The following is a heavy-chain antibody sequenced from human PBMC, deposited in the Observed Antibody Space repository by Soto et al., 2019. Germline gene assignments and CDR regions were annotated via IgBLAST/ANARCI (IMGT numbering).Heavy chain of an antibody. CDR3: ARDRIAAAGTSFGRFDY. V-gene: IGHV1-18*01. CDR2: ISAYNGNT. J-gene: IGHJ4*02. Sequence: ASVKVSGKASGYTFTSYGISWVRQAPGQGLEWMGWISAYNGNTNYAQKLQGRVTMTTYTSTSTAYMELRSLRSDDTAVYYCARDRIAAAGTSFGRFDYWGQGTLVTVSS. D-gene: IGHD6-13*01. CDR1: GYTFTSYG.